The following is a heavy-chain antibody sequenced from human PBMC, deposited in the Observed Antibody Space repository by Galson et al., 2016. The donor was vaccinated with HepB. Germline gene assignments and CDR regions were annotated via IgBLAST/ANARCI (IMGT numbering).Heavy chain of an antibody. CDR3: ATHLTRSSGWYAEYFQH. J-gene: IGHJ1*01. D-gene: IGHD6-19*01. V-gene: IGHV4-39*01. CDR2: TSYSGLH. Sequence: SETLSLTCNVSGASISSNNYYWGWVRQSPGKGLEWIGTTSYSGLHYYTPSLKSRVTISADTSNKQFSLKLSSVTAADTAVYYCATHLTRSSGWYAEYFQHWGQGTLVTVSS. CDR1: GASISSNNYY.